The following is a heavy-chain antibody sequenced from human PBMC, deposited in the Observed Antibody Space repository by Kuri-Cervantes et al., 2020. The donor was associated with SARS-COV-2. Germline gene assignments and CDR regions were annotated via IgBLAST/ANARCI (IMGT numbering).Heavy chain of an antibody. V-gene: IGHV4-59*08. D-gene: IGHD3-3*01. Sequence: SETLSLTCTVSGGSISSYYWSWIRQPPGKGLEWIGYIYYSGSTNYNPSLKSRVTISVDTSKNQFSLKLSSVTAADTAVYYCARTLHYDFWSGYSVYFDYWGQGTLVTVSS. CDR1: GGSISSYY. CDR3: ARTLHYDFWSGYSVYFDY. CDR2: IYYSGST. J-gene: IGHJ4*02.